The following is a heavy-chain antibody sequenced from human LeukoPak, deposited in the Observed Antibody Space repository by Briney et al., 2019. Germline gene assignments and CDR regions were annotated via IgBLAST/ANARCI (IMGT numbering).Heavy chain of an antibody. CDR1: GFSFTSYY. D-gene: IGHD1-26*01. J-gene: IGHJ4*02. CDR3: ARGFSIVGMYLDY. V-gene: IGHV1-46*01. CDR2: INPSVGTT. Sequence: GASMKVSCKASGFSFTSYYMHWVRQAPGQGLEWKGIINPSVGTTTYAQKFQGRVSVTRDMSTSTVHMELSSLRSEDTAVYYCARGFSIVGMYLDYWGRGTLVTVSS.